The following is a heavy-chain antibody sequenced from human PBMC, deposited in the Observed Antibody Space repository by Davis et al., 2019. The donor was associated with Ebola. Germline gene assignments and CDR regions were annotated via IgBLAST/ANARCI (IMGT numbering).Heavy chain of an antibody. V-gene: IGHV3-53*01. CDR1: GFTVSSNY. CDR2: IYSGGST. J-gene: IGHJ4*02. D-gene: IGHD3-3*01. CDR3: ARDQARFLEWSLQRPIDY. Sequence: PGGSLRLSCAASGFTVSSNYMSWVRQAPGKGLEWVSVIYSGGSTYYADSVKGRFTISRDNAKNSLYLQMNSLRAEDTAVYYCARDQARFLEWSLQRPIDYWGQGTLVTVSS.